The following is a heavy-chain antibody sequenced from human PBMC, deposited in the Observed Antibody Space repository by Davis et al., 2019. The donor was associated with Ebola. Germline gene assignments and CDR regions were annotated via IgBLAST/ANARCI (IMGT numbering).Heavy chain of an antibody. D-gene: IGHD1-26*01. CDR2: LGTSADT. J-gene: IGHJ3*01. Sequence: ETLSLTCAVSGDSIRDSVYSWGWVRQAPGKGLEWVSTLGTSADTYYADSVKGRFTISRDNSKNTLYLQMNGLRVKDTAIYYCAKDTSNIWFDVWGQGTMVTVSS. V-gene: IGHV3-23*01. CDR1: GDSIRDSVYS. CDR3: AKDTSNIWFDV.